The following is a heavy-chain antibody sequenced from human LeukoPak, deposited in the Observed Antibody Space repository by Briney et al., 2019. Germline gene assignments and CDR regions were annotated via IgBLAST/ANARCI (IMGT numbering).Heavy chain of an antibody. CDR2: ISSSCSTI. J-gene: IGHJ1*01. CDR3: AGAGYRSSWYLQH. CDR1: GFIFSDYY. V-gene: IGHV3-11*04. D-gene: IGHD6-13*01. Sequence: GGSLRLSCAASGFIFSDYYMSWIRQAPGKGLECVSYISSSCSTIYYADSVKGRFTLYRDKAKNSLYLEMNSLRAEDTAVYYCAGAGYRSSWYLQHWGQGTLVTVSS.